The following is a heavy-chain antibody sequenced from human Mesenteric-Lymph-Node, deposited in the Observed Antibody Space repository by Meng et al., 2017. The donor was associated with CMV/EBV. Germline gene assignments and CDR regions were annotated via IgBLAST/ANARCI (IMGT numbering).Heavy chain of an antibody. J-gene: IGHJ6*02. V-gene: IGHV3-48*03. CDR3: AKDGTRYLEWANFGMDV. D-gene: IGHD3-3*01. Sequence: GESLKISCAASAFTFSSFEMNWVRQAPGRGLEWVSYISPSGGTIHYADSVKGRFTISRDNSKNTLYLQMNSLRAEDTAVYYCAKDGTRYLEWANFGMDVWGQGTTVTVSS. CDR1: AFTFSSFE. CDR2: ISPSGGTI.